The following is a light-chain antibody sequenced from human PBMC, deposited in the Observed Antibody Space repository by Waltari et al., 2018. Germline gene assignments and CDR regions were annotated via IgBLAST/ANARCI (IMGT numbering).Light chain of an antibody. CDR2: DVN. V-gene: IGLV2-18*02. CDR1: SSDVGGYND. Sequence: QAALTQPPSVSKSLGQSVTISCTGTSSDVGGYNDVSWYQQHPGTAPRLLIYDVNKRPSGVSDRFSGSKSGNTASLTISGLQAEDEAEYSCCSYRSGSTYIFGAGTRLTVL. CDR3: CSYRSGSTYI. J-gene: IGLJ1*01.